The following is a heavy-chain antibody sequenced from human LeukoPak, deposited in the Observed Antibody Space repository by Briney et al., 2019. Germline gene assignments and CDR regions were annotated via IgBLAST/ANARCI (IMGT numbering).Heavy chain of an antibody. CDR3: ARDPVDTALWNYFDY. D-gene: IGHD5-18*01. Sequence: PGGSLRHSCAASGFTFSSYSMTWVRQAPGKGLEWVSSISSSSSYIYYADSVKGRFTISRDNAKNSLYLQMNSLRAEDTAVYYCARDPVDTALWNYFDYWGQGTLVTVSS. CDR1: GFTFSSYS. CDR2: ISSSSSYI. J-gene: IGHJ4*02. V-gene: IGHV3-21*01.